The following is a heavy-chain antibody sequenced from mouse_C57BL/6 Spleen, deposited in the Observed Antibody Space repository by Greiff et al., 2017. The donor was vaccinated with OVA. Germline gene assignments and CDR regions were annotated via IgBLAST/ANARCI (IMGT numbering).Heavy chain of an antibody. CDR1: GFSFTSYG. D-gene: IGHD2-4*01. J-gene: IGHJ3*01. CDR3: AREGEYDYDGVSFAY. Sequence: QVQLKESGPGLVAPSQSLSITCTVSGFSFTSYGVHWVRQPPGKGLEWLVVIWSDGSTTYNSALKSRLSISKDNSKSQVFLKMNSLQTDDTAMYYCAREGEYDYDGVSFAYWGQGTLVTVSA. V-gene: IGHV2-6*03. CDR2: IWSDGST.